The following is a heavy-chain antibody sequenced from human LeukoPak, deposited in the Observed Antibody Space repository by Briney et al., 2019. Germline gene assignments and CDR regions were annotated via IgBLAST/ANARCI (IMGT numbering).Heavy chain of an antibody. CDR2: TYYRSKCCN. Sequence: SQTLSLTCAISGDSVSSNSAAWNWLRQSPSRGLEWLGRTYYRSKCCNDYAASVKSRITVDPDTSKNQFSLQLNSVTPEDTAVYYCARGGFWLDSWGQGTLVTVSS. D-gene: IGHD3-16*01. J-gene: IGHJ5*01. CDR1: GDSVSSNSAA. CDR3: ARGGFWLDS. V-gene: IGHV6-1*01.